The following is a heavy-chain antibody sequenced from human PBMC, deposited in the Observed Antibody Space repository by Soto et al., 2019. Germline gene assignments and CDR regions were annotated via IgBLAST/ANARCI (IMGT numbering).Heavy chain of an antibody. D-gene: IGHD6-13*01. CDR3: AKGLVRSRIKYYFDY. V-gene: IGHV3-23*01. CDR2: ISGSGGST. J-gene: IGHJ4*02. Sequence: PGGSLRLSCAASGFTFSSYAMSWIRQAPGKGLEWVSAISGSGGSTYYADSVKGRFTISRDNSKNTLYLQMNSLRAEDTAVYYCAKGLVRSRIKYYFDYWGQGTLVTVSS. CDR1: GFTFSSYA.